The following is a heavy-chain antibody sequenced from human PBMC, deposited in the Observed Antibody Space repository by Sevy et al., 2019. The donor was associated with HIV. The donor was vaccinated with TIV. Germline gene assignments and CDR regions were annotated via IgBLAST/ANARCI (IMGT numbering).Heavy chain of an antibody. CDR2: ISYDGSNK. CDR3: ARRGNWNPTYYYYGMDV. J-gene: IGHJ6*02. D-gene: IGHD1-20*01. CDR1: GFTFSSYA. V-gene: IGHV3-30-3*01. Sequence: GGSLRLSCAASGFTFSSYAMHWVRQAPGKGLEWVAVISYDGSNKYYADSVKGRLTISRDNSKNTLYLQMNSLRAEDTAVYYCARRGNWNPTYYYYGMDVWGQGTTVTVSS.